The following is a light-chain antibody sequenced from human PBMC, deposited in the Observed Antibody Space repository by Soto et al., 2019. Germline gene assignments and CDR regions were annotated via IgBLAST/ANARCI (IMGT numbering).Light chain of an antibody. V-gene: IGKV4-1*01. CDR2: WAS. Sequence: DIVMTQSPDSLAVSLGERATINCKSSQSLFYNSNNKNFLAWFQQKPGQPPRLLIYWASTWEYGVPERFSGSGSGTDFTLTINNLQAEDVAVYYCQQYLDTPQITFGQGTRLEIK. J-gene: IGKJ5*01. CDR1: QSLFYNSNNKNF. CDR3: QQYLDTPQIT.